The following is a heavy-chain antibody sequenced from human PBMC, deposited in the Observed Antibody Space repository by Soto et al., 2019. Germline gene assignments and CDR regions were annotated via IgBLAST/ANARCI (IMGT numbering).Heavy chain of an antibody. CDR2: ISGSGGST. CDR1: GFTCSSYA. J-gene: IGHJ4*02. V-gene: IGHV3-23*01. Sequence: PGGSLRLSCAASGFTCSSYAMSWVRQAPGKGLEWASAISGSGGSTYYADSVKGRFTISRDNSKNTLYLQMNSLRAEDTAVYYCAKSYYESSGYYYVPTCFDYWGQGTLVTVSS. D-gene: IGHD3-22*01. CDR3: AKSYYESSGYYYVPTCFDY.